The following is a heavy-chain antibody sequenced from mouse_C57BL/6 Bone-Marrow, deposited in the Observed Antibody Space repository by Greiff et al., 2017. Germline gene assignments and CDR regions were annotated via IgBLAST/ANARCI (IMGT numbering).Heavy chain of an antibody. CDR2: IHPTSGST. CDR1: GYTFTSYW. V-gene: IGHV1-64*01. D-gene: IGHD2-5*01. J-gene: IGHJ1*03. CDR3: AREGYSNYVDWYFDV. Sequence: QVQLQQPGAELVKPGASVKLSCKASGYTFTSYWMHWVKQRPGQGLAWIGMIHPTSGSTNYNEKFKSKATLTVDQSSSTAYMQLSSLTSEDSAVYYCAREGYSNYVDWYFDVGGTGTTVTVSS.